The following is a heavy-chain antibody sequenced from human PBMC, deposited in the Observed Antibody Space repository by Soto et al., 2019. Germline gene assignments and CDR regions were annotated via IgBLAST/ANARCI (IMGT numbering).Heavy chain of an antibody. J-gene: IGHJ6*02. D-gene: IGHD3-16*01. CDR1: GFSLSTSGLS. Sequence: SGPTLVNPTQTLTLTFSFSGFSLSTSGLSVGWIRQPPGKALEWLAIIYWDDNKRYSPSLKSRLTITKDSSKNQVVLTMTNMGPVDTATYYCTHVPFGGINYLSTRGMDVWGQGTTVTVSS. V-gene: IGHV2-5*02. CDR2: IYWDDNK. CDR3: THVPFGGINYLSTRGMDV.